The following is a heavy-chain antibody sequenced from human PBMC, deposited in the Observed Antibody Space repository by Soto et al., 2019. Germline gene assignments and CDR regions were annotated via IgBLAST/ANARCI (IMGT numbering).Heavy chain of an antibody. CDR3: ARDAWNDGRFDPFEI. Sequence: TGGSLRLSCAASGFTFSGYSMNWVRQAPGKGLEGISYIIGSSSAIYYAESVKGRFTISRDNAKNSLYLQMNSLTVEDTAVYYCARDAWNDGRFDPFEIWGQGTMGTVS. CDR2: IIGSSSAI. D-gene: IGHD1-1*01. J-gene: IGHJ3*02. V-gene: IGHV3-48*01. CDR1: GFTFSGYS.